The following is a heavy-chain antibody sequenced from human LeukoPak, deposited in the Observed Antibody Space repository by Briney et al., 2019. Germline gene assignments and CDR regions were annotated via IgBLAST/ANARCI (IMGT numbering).Heavy chain of an antibody. V-gene: IGHV4-59*01. Sequence: SETLSLTCAVYGGSFSGYYWSWIRQPPGKGLEWIGYIYYSGSTNYNPSLKSRVTISVDTSKNQFSLKLSSVTAADTAVYYCARGGSDGFWSGYYTMADYWGQGTLVTVSS. J-gene: IGHJ4*02. CDR1: GGSFSGYY. CDR3: ARGGSDGFWSGYYTMADY. CDR2: IYYSGST. D-gene: IGHD3-3*01.